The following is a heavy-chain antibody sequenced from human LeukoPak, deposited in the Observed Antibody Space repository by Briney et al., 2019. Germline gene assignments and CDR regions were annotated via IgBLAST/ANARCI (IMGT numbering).Heavy chain of an antibody. J-gene: IGHJ6*03. CDR1: GDSVSSGLYY. Sequence: SETLSLTCTVSGDSVSSGLYYWSWIRQPPGKELEWIGWIYYSGSTNYNPSLKSRVTMSVDKSKNHFSLKLSSVTAADTAVYYCARTLSRPYYYYYMDVWSKGTTVTVSS. V-gene: IGHV4-61*03. CDR2: IYYSGST. CDR3: ARTLSRPYYYYYMDV.